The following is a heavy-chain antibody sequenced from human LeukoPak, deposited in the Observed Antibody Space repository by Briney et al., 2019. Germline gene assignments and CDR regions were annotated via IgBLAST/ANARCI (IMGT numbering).Heavy chain of an antibody. CDR3: AKIAASDTGEGY. CDR1: GFAFSSYA. V-gene: IGHV3-23*01. CDR2: ISAGGGGA. J-gene: IGHJ4*02. D-gene: IGHD6-13*01. Sequence: PGGSLRLSCAASGFAFSSYAMTWVRQAPGKGLEWLSSISAGGGGADNANSVMGRFSISRDNSKNTLYLQMNNLRVEDTAVYYCAKIAASDTGEGYWGQGTLVTVSS.